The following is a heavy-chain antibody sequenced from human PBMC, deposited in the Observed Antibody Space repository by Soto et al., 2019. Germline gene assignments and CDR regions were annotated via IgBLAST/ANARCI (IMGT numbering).Heavy chain of an antibody. Sequence: EVQMLESGGGLVQPGGSLRLSCAASGFTFSTYAMSWVRQAPGKGLEWVSSISGSGGSTYYADSVKGRFTISRDNSKNTLYLQMNSLRAEDTAVYYCAKGWEMATIGVDYWGQGTLVTVSS. V-gene: IGHV3-23*01. CDR3: AKGWEMATIGVDY. CDR2: ISGSGGST. D-gene: IGHD5-12*01. J-gene: IGHJ4*02. CDR1: GFTFSTYA.